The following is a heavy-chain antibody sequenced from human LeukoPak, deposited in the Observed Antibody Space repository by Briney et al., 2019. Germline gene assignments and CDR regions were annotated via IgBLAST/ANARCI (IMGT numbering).Heavy chain of an antibody. CDR2: ISWNSGSI. Sequence: PGRSLRLSCAASGFTFDDYAMHWVRQAPGKGLEWVSGISWNSGSIGYADSVKGRFTISRDNAKNSLYLQMNSLRAEDTALYYCAKDLYGGNSGGNFDYWGQGTLVTVSS. D-gene: IGHD4-23*01. J-gene: IGHJ4*02. V-gene: IGHV3-9*01. CDR1: GFTFDDYA. CDR3: AKDLYGGNSGGNFDY.